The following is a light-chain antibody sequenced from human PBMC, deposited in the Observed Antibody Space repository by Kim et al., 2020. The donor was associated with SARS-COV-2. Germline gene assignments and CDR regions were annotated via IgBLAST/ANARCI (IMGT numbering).Light chain of an antibody. Sequence: ASVKLTCTLSSGPSSYAIAWHQQQPEKGPRYLMKLNSDGSHSKGDGIPDRFSGSRSGAEHYLTISSLQSEDEADYYCQTWGTGTWVFGGGTQLTVL. CDR3: QTWGTGTWV. J-gene: IGLJ3*02. V-gene: IGLV4-69*01. CDR2: LNSDGSH. CDR1: SGPSSYA.